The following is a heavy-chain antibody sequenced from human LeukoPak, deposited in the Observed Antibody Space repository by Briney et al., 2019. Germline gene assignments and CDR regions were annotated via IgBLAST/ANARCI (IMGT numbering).Heavy chain of an antibody. V-gene: IGHV4-59*08. CDR2: IYYSGST. CDR3: ARSTLGSPYYFDY. CDR1: GGSISSYY. D-gene: IGHD2-15*01. Sequence: SETLSLTCTVSGGSISSYYWSWIRQPPGKGLEWIGYIYYSGSTNYNPSLKSRVTISVDTSKNQFSLKLSSVTAADTAEYYCARSTLGSPYYFDYWGQGTLVTVSS. J-gene: IGHJ4*02.